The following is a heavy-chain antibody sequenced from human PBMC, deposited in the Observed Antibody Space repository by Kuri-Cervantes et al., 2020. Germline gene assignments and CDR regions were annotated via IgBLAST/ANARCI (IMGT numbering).Heavy chain of an antibody. CDR2: ISSSSSTI. J-gene: IGHJ6*02. D-gene: IGHD3-3*01. Sequence: LSLTCAASGFTFSSYSMNWVRQAPGKGLEWVSYISSSSSTIYYADSVKGRFTISRDNAKNSLYLQMNSLRDEDTAVYYCAKDHKTIFGVVIIDYYYYGMDVWGQGTTVTV. CDR1: GFTFSSYS. CDR3: AKDHKTIFGVVIIDYYYYGMDV. V-gene: IGHV3-48*02.